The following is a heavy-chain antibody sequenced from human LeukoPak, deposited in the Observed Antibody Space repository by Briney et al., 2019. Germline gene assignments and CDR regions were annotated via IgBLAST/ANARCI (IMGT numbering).Heavy chain of an antibody. D-gene: IGHD5-18*01. CDR3: ARRQLWPLGDAFDI. CDR1: GCSISSYY. J-gene: IGHJ3*02. CDR2: IYYSGST. Sequence: SETLSLTCTVSGCSISSYYWSWIRQPPGKGLERIGYIYYSGSTNYNPSLKSRVTISVDTSKNQFSLKLSSVTAADTAVYYCARRQLWPLGDAFDIWGQGTMVTVSS. V-gene: IGHV4-59*08.